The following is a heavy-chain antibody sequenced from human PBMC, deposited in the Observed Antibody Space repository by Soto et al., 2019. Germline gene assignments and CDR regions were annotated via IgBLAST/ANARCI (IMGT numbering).Heavy chain of an antibody. CDR1: GGAIRNVY. D-gene: IGHD2-15*01. CDR3: ARAHAPTLPFDS. J-gene: IGHJ4*01. Sequence: LSLTCTVSGGAIRNVYWSWIRQAPGKGLEWIGFIFHSGNAKYNPSLKSRVTISVDTSKNQFSLSLDSVTAADTAVYFCARAHAPTLPFDSWGQGTLVTVSS. V-gene: IGHV4-59*01. CDR2: IFHSGNA.